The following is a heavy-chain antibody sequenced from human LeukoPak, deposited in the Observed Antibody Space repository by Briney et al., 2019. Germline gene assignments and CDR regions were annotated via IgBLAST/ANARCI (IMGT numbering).Heavy chain of an antibody. CDR3: ARDIEAADAFDI. J-gene: IGHJ3*02. Sequence: GGSLRLSCAASGFTFSSYAMSWVRQAPGKGLEWVSAISGSGDTTYYVDSVKGRFTISRDNSKNTLYLQMNSLRAEDTAVYYCARDIEAADAFDIWGQGTMVTVSS. D-gene: IGHD1-26*01. CDR2: ISGSGDTT. V-gene: IGHV3-23*01. CDR1: GFTFSSYA.